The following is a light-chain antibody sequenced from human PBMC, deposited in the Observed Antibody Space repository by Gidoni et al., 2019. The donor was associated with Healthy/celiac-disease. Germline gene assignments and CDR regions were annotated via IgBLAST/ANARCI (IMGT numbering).Light chain of an antibody. V-gene: IGKV3-15*01. Sequence: EIVMTQSPATLSVSPGERATLSCRASQSVSSNLAWYQQKPGQAPRLLIYGASTRATGIPSRFSGSGSGTEFTLTISSLQSEDFAVYYCQQYNNWPPVTFGQGTKVEIK. CDR1: QSVSSN. CDR2: GAS. CDR3: QQYNNWPPVT. J-gene: IGKJ1*01.